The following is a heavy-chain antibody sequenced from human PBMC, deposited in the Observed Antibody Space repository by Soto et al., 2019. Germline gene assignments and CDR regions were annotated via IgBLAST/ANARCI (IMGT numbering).Heavy chain of an antibody. CDR3: ARRLSGPKEEYNAYYFYGLDG. CDR1: GYSFTSHW. CDR2: IDPSDSYT. D-gene: IGHD1-1*01. Sequence: PGESLKISCQGSGYSFTSHWIAWVRQPPWKGLEWMGRIDPSDSYTNYSPSFQGRVTISADRSISTAFLQWSSLEASDTAIYYCARRLSGPKEEYNAYYFYGLDGWGQGTTVTVSS. V-gene: IGHV5-10-1*01. J-gene: IGHJ6*02.